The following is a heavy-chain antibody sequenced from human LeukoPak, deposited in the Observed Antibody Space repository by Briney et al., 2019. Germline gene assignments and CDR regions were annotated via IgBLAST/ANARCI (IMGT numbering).Heavy chain of an antibody. Sequence: PGGSLKLSCAASGFTFSSYAISWVRQAPGQGLEWMGGIIPIFGTANYAQKFQGRVTITADESTSTAYMELSSLRSEDTAVYYCARASGQQWLGFFDYWGQGTLVTVSS. CDR1: GFTFSSYA. V-gene: IGHV1-69*01. J-gene: IGHJ4*02. CDR3: ARASGQQWLGFFDY. D-gene: IGHD6-19*01. CDR2: IIPIFGTA.